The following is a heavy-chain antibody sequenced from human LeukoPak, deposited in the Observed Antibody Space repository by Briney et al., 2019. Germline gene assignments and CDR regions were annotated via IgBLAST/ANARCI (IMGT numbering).Heavy chain of an antibody. J-gene: IGHJ6*02. Sequence: GRSLRLSCAASGFTFSSYAMHWVRQAPGKGLEWVAVISYDGSNKYYADSVKGRFTISRDNSKNTLYLQMNSPRAEDTAVYYCAREPLYCSSTSCYPSYGMDVWGQGTTVTVSS. CDR3: AREPLYCSSTSCYPSYGMDV. D-gene: IGHD2-2*01. CDR1: GFTFSSYA. V-gene: IGHV3-30-3*01. CDR2: ISYDGSNK.